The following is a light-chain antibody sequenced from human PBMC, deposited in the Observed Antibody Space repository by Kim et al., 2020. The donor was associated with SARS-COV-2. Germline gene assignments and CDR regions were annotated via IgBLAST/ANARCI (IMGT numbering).Light chain of an antibody. CDR1: QSVSSN. V-gene: IGKV3-15*01. J-gene: IGKJ4*01. CDR2: GAS. Sequence: VSPGGSATPSCRASQSVSSNLAWYQQKPGQAPRLVIHGASSRSTGIPARFSGSGSGTEFTLTISSLQSEDFAVYYCQQYNNRPLTFGGGTKVDIK. CDR3: QQYNNRPLT.